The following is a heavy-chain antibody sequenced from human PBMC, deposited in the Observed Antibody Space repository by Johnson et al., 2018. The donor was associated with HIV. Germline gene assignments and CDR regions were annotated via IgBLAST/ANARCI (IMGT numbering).Heavy chain of an antibody. V-gene: IGHV3-30-3*01. Sequence: QMQLVESGGGVVQPGRSLRLSCAASGFTFNSYAMHWVRQAPGRGLEWVAVISYDGSNKYYADSVKGRFTISRDNSKNTLYLQMNRLRAEDTAVFYCARAYNDAFDIWGQGTMVTVSS. J-gene: IGHJ3*02. CDR1: GFTFNSYA. CDR3: ARAYNDAFDI. D-gene: IGHD5-24*01. CDR2: ISYDGSNK.